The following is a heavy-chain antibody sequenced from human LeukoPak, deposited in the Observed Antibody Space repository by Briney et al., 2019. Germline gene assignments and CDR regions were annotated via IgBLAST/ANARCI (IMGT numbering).Heavy chain of an antibody. Sequence: SVKVSCKASGFTFTSSAMQWVRQARGQRREGIGWIVVGSGNTNYAQKFQERVTITRDMSTSTAYMELSSLRSEDTAVYYCAANPYYYDSSGYLDYWGQGTLVTVSS. CDR3: AANPYYYDSSGYLDY. CDR2: IVVGSGNT. CDR1: GFTFTSSA. V-gene: IGHV1-58*02. D-gene: IGHD3-22*01. J-gene: IGHJ4*02.